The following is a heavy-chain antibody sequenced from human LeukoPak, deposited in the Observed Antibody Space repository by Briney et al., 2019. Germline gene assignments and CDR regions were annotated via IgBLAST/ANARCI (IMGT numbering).Heavy chain of an antibody. CDR3: ARVPPSGGAQRGTFDY. Sequence: GASVKVSCKASGYTFTGYYMHWVRQAHGQGLEWMGLINPSGGSTRYAQKFQGRVTMTRDTSTSTVYMELSSLRSEDTAVYYCARVPPSGGAQRGTFDYWGQGTLVTVSS. CDR2: INPSGGST. D-gene: IGHD3-16*01. J-gene: IGHJ4*02. V-gene: IGHV1-46*01. CDR1: GYTFTGYY.